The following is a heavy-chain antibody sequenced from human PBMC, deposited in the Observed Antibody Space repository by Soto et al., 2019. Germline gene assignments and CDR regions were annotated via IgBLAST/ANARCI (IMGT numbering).Heavy chain of an antibody. CDR2: IYHSGST. Sequence: SETLSLTCAVSGGSISSSNWWSWVRQPPGKGLEWIGDIYHSGSTNYNPSLKSRVTISVDKSKNQFSLKLSSVTAADTAVYYCAKCTIFGVVIINAFDIWGQGTMVTVSS. J-gene: IGHJ3*02. CDR1: GGSISSSNW. CDR3: AKCTIFGVVIINAFDI. V-gene: IGHV4-4*02. D-gene: IGHD3-3*01.